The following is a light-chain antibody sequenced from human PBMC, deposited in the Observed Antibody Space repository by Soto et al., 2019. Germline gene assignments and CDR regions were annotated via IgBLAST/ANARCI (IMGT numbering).Light chain of an antibody. CDR3: QQSYSTHPWT. J-gene: IGKJ1*01. CDR2: AAS. V-gene: IGKV1-39*01. CDR1: QSISSY. Sequence: DIQMTQSPSSLSAYVGDRVTITCRASQSISSYLNWYQQKPGKAPKLLIYAASSLQSGVPSRFSGSGSGTDFTLTISSLQPEDFATYYCQQSYSTHPWTFGQGTKVEIK.